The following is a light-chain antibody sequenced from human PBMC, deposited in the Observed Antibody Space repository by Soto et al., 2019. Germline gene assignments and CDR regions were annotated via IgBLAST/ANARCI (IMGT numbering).Light chain of an antibody. CDR1: QSVSSSY. CDR3: QQDGGAQRP. V-gene: IGKV3-20*01. Sequence: EIVLTQSPGTLSLSPGERATLSCRDSQSVSSSYLACYQQKPGQAPRLLIYCASSRATGLPDRFSGSGSGTDFALTISRLEPEDFAVYYGQQDGGAQRPFGQGNKVEI. CDR2: CAS. J-gene: IGKJ1*01.